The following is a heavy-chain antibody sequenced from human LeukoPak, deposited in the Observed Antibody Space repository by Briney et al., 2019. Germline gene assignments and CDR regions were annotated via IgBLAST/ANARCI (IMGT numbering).Heavy chain of an antibody. CDR1: GFTFSRYW. Sequence: GGSLRLSCAASGFTFSRYWMSWVRQAPGKGLEWVANIKDDGSEKYYVDSVKGRFTISRDNGKNSLYPQMSSLRAEDTAVYYCQFGSGSYYNIPDNWFDPWGQGTLVTVSS. CDR2: IKDDGSEK. J-gene: IGHJ5*02. CDR3: QFGSGSYYNIPDNWFDP. D-gene: IGHD3-10*01. V-gene: IGHV3-7*01.